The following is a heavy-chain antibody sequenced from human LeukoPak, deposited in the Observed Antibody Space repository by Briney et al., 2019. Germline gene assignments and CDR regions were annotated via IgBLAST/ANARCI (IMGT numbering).Heavy chain of an antibody. D-gene: IGHD6-13*01. CDR1: GGTFSSYA. CDR3: ASPFPSRIAAAGTVTAFDI. J-gene: IGHJ3*02. CDR2: IIPIFGTA. Sequence: SVKVSCKASGGTFSSYAISWVRQAPGQGLEWMGGIIPIFGTANYAQKFQGRVTITADESTSTAYMELSSLRSEDTAVYYCASPFPSRIAAAGTVTAFDIWGQGTMVTVSS. V-gene: IGHV1-69*13.